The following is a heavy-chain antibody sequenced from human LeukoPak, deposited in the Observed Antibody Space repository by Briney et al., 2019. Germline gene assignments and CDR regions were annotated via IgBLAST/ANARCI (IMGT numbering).Heavy chain of an antibody. CDR1: GGSISSSSYY. J-gene: IGHJ4*02. D-gene: IGHD3-22*01. V-gene: IGHV4-39*01. CDR3: ARQERYYDSSGYYFDY. CDR2: IYYSGST. Sequence: PSETLSLTCTVSGGSISSSSYYWGWIRQPPGKGLEWIGSIYYSGSTYYNPSLKSRVTISVDTSKNQFSLKLSSVTAADTAVYYCARQERYYDSSGYYFDYWGQGTLVTVSS.